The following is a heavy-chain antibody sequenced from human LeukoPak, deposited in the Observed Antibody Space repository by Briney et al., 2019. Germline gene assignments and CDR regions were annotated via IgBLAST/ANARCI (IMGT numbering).Heavy chain of an antibody. CDR2: INPNPNSGGT. J-gene: IGHJ3*02. CDR3: ARESGTMVRGVIIHNAFDI. Sequence: ASVKVSCTASGYTFTDYYMHWVRQAPGQGLEWVGWINPNPNSGGTNYAQKFQGRVTITADKSTSTAYMELSSLRSEDTAVYYCARESGTMVRGVIIHNAFDIWGQGTMVTVSS. D-gene: IGHD3-10*01. CDR1: GYTFTDYY. V-gene: IGHV1-2*02.